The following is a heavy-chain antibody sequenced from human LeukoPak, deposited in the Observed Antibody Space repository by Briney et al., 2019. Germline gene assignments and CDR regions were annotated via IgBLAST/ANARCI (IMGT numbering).Heavy chain of an antibody. CDR3: ARGRRGIFGVDPIFFDY. D-gene: IGHD3-3*01. CDR2: IYYTGGT. V-gene: IGHV4-39*01. CDR1: GGPITSSSYY. J-gene: IGHJ4*02. Sequence: SETLSLTCSVSGGPITSSSYYWGWIRQPPEKGLEWIGSIYYTGGTYYSPSLKSRVTMSVDTSKNQFSLKLSSVTAADTAVYYCARGRRGIFGVDPIFFDYWGQGTLVTVSS.